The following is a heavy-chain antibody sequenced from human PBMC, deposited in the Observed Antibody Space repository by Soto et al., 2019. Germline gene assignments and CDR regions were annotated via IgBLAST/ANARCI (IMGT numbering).Heavy chain of an antibody. D-gene: IGHD2-8*02. Sequence: SVKVSCKASGGTFSSYTISWVRQAPGQGLEWMGRIILILGIANYAQKFQGRVTITADKSTSTAYMELSSLRSEDTAVYYCARDKESGAFHVWGQGTTVTVSS. CDR1: GGTFSSYT. CDR3: ARDKESGAFHV. CDR2: IILILGIA. V-gene: IGHV1-69*04. J-gene: IGHJ6*02.